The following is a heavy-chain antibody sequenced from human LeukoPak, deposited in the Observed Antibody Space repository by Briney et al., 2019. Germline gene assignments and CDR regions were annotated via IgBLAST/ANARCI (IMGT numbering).Heavy chain of an antibody. CDR3: ARERSAVGYSGYDYNFDY. CDR1: GGSISSYY. CDR2: IYTSGST. V-gene: IGHV4-4*07. J-gene: IGHJ4*02. Sequence: SETLSLTCTVSGGSISSYYWSWIRQPAGKGLEWIGRIYTSGSTNYNPSLKSRVTISVDTPKNQFSLKLSSVTAADTAVYYCARERSAVGYSGYDYNFDYWGQGTLVTVSS. D-gene: IGHD5-12*01.